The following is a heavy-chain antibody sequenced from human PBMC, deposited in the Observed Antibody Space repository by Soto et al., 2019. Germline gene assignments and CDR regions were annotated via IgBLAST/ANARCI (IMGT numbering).Heavy chain of an antibody. CDR2: ISYDGSNK. J-gene: IGHJ1*01. CDR1: GFTFSSYA. CDR3: ARDLAIAVAGTDFQH. Sequence: QVQLVESGGGVVQPGRSLRLSCAASGFTFSSYAMHWVRQAPGKGLEWVAVISYDGSNKYYADSVKGGITISRDNSKNTLYLQMNRLRAEDTAVYYCARDLAIAVAGTDFQHWGQGTLVTVSS. V-gene: IGHV3-30-3*01. D-gene: IGHD6-19*01.